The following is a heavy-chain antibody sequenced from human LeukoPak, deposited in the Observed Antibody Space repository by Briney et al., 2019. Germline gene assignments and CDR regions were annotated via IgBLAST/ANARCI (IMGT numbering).Heavy chain of an antibody. CDR1: GGFISSYY. V-gene: IGHV4-59*08. J-gene: IGHJ4*02. Sequence: SETLSLTCTVSGGFISSYYWSWIRHPPGKGLEWIGFIYYSGITTYNPSLKSRVTISVDTSRNQFSLKMNSMTAADTALYYCAAGRMITEVNALDYWGQGTLVTVSS. CDR3: AAGRMITEVNALDY. D-gene: IGHD3-22*01. CDR2: IYYSGIT.